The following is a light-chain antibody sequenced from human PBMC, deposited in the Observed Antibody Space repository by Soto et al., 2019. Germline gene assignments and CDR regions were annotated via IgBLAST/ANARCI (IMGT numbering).Light chain of an antibody. J-gene: IGKJ1*01. CDR2: AAS. Sequence: DIPMTQSPSSLSASVGDRVTVTCRASQSISNHLNWYQQKPGKAPKLLIYAASNLHSGVPSRFSGSGSGTDFTLTISSLQLEDFATYYCQESYSRPPWMFGQGTTVEIK. CDR3: QESYSRPPWM. CDR1: QSISNH. V-gene: IGKV1-39*01.